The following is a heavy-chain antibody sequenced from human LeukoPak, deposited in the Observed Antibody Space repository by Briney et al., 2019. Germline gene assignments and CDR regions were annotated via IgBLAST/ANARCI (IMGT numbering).Heavy chain of an antibody. Sequence: SETLSLTCTISGGSFNTNYWSWIRRPPGKGLEWIGNINHEGDTNFNPSLKSRVTLTVDTSKNQVSLRLRSVTAADTADYYCARDSAWDGDWLGLMDVWGQGTTVIVSS. V-gene: IGHV4-59*01. CDR2: INHEGDT. CDR3: ARDSAWDGDWLGLMDV. D-gene: IGHD4-17*01. J-gene: IGHJ6*02. CDR1: GGSFNTNY.